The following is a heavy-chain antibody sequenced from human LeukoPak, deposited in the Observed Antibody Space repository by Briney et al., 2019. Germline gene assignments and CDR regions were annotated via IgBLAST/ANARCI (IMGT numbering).Heavy chain of an antibody. CDR2: IYHSGST. D-gene: IGHD3-22*01. CDR1: GYSISSGYY. V-gene: IGHV4-38-2*02. J-gene: IGHJ4*02. Sequence: PSETLSLTCAVSGYSISSGYYWGWIRQPPGKGLEWIGSIYHSGSTYYNPSLKSRVTISVDTSENQFSLKLSSVTAADTAVYYCARDYYDSSGYGDYWGQGTLVTVSS. CDR3: ARDYYDSSGYGDY.